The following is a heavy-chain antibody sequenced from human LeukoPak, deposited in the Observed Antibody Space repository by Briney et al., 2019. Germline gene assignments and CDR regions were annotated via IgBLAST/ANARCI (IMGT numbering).Heavy chain of an antibody. CDR2: INHSGST. CDR3: ARGGSKRWLPRGWFDP. D-gene: IGHD5-12*01. V-gene: IGHV4-34*01. J-gene: IGHJ5*02. CDR1: GGSFSGYY. Sequence: PSETLSLTCAVYGGSFSGYYWSWIRQPPGKGLEWIGEINHSGSTNYNPSLKSRVTISVDTSKNQFSLKLSSVTAADTAVYYCARGGSKRWLPRGWFDPWGQGTLVTVSS.